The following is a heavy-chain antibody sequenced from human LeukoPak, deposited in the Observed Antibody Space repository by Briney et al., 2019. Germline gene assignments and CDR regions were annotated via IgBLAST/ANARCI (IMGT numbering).Heavy chain of an antibody. D-gene: IGHD2-15*01. J-gene: IGHJ6*02. CDR2: IIPIFGTA. CDR1: GGTFSSYA. Sequence: ASVKVSCKASGGTFSSYAISWVRQAPGQGLEWMGGIIPIFGTANYAQKFQGRVTITADESTSTAYMELSSLRSEDTAVYYCARGEYCSGGSCYQHYYYYGMDVWGQGTTVTVSS. CDR3: ARGEYCSGGSCYQHYYYYGMDV. V-gene: IGHV1-69*13.